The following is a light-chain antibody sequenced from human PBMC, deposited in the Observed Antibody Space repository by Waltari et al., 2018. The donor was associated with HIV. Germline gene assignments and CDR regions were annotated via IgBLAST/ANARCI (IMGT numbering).Light chain of an antibody. CDR2: EVN. Sequence: QSAPTPPPSASGAPGQSVTISCTGPSSDIGGYKYGSWYQQPPGKAPKLIIYEVNKRPSGVPDRFSGSKSGITASLTVSGLQAEDEADYYCFSYAGSRDYVFGTGTKVTVL. CDR3: FSYAGSRDYV. J-gene: IGLJ1*01. CDR1: SSDIGGYKY. V-gene: IGLV2-8*01.